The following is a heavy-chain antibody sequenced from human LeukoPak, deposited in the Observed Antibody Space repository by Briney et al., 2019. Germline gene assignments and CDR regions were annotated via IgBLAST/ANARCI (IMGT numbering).Heavy chain of an antibody. J-gene: IGHJ4*02. D-gene: IGHD3-22*01. Sequence: PETLSLTCTVSGGSISSSSYYWGWIRHPPGKGLEWIGSIYYSGSTYYNPSLKSRVTISVDTSKNQFSLKLSSVTAADTAVYYCARGKKMYTMYYYDSSGYYYFDYWGQGTLVTVSS. CDR3: ARGKKMYTMYYYDSSGYYYFDY. CDR1: GGSISSSSYY. V-gene: IGHV4-39*07. CDR2: IYYSGST.